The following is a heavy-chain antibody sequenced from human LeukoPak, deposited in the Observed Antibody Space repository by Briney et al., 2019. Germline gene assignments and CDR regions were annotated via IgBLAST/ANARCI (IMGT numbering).Heavy chain of an antibody. CDR1: SYSISSGYY. CDR2: IYHTGST. CDR3: ARVPHGETIFGVVLYWFDP. D-gene: IGHD3-3*01. Sequence: SETLSLTCTVSSYSISSGYYWGWLRQPPGKGLEWIGSIYHTGSTFYNPSLKSRVTISIDTSKNQFSLKLNSVTAADTAVYYCARVPHGETIFGVVLYWFDPWGQGTLVTVFS. V-gene: IGHV4-38-2*02. J-gene: IGHJ5*02.